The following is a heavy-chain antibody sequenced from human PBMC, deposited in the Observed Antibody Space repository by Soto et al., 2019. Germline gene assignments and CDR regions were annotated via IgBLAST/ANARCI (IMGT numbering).Heavy chain of an antibody. D-gene: IGHD2-21*02. J-gene: IGHJ4*02. CDR3: ARSVVVTLHRFDY. V-gene: IGHV4-30-4*01. CDR1: GGSISSGDYY. CDR2: IYYSGST. Sequence: SETLSLTCTVSGGSISSGDYYWSWIRQPPGKGLEWIGYIYYSGSTYYNPSLKSRVTISVVPSKNQFSLKLSSVTAADTAVYYCARSVVVTLHRFDYWGQGTLVTVYS.